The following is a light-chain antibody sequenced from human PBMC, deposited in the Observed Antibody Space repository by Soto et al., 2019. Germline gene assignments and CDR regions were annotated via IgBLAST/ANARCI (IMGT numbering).Light chain of an antibody. CDR1: QSISTY. Sequence: DIQMTQSPSSLSASVGDRIAITCRASQSISTYLNWYQQKPGKGPRLLIYGASSLQNGVPSRFSDSGSGTDFTLTISSLQPEDFATYYCQQSYSTPPIPFGQGTRLEIK. J-gene: IGKJ5*01. CDR3: QQSYSTPPIP. V-gene: IGKV1-39*01. CDR2: GAS.